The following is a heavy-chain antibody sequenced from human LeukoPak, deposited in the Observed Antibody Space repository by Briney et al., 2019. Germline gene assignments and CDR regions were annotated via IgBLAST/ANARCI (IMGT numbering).Heavy chain of an antibody. Sequence: GGSLRLSCAASGFTFSSYAMSWVRQAPGKGLEWVSAISGSGGSTYYADSVKGRFTISRDNSKNTLYLQMNSLRAEDTAVYYCAKSIVERRRGYCSGGSCYVPWFDPWGQGTLVTVSS. CDR1: GFTFSSYA. D-gene: IGHD2-15*01. V-gene: IGHV3-23*01. CDR2: ISGSGGST. CDR3: AKSIVERRRGYCSGGSCYVPWFDP. J-gene: IGHJ5*02.